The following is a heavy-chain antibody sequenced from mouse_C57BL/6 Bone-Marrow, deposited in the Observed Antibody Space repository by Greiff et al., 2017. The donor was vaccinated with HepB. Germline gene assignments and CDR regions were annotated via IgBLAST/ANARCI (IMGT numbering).Heavy chain of an antibody. J-gene: IGHJ3*01. Sequence: QVQLKQSGAELARPGASVKLSCKASGYTFTSYGISWVKQRTGQGLEWIGEIYPRSGNTYYNEKFKGKATLTADKSSSTAYMELRSLTSEDSAVSFCARSIYYYGSSSSWFAYWGQGTLVTVSA. CDR1: GYTFTSYG. D-gene: IGHD1-1*01. V-gene: IGHV1-81*01. CDR3: ARSIYYYGSSSSWFAY. CDR2: IYPRSGNT.